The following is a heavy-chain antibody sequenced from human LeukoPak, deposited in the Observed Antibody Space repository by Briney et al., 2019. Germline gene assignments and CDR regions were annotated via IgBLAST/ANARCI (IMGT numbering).Heavy chain of an antibody. D-gene: IGHD3-10*01. J-gene: IGHJ3*02. Sequence: GGSLRLSCAASGFTFSSYGMTWVRQAPGKGLEWVSAISGSGGSTYYADSVKGRSPISRDNSKNTLYLQMNSLRAEDTAVYYCAKFGLAGSGRFHDAFDIWGQGAMVTVSS. CDR3: AKFGLAGSGRFHDAFDI. CDR2: ISGSGGST. CDR1: GFTFSSYG. V-gene: IGHV3-23*01.